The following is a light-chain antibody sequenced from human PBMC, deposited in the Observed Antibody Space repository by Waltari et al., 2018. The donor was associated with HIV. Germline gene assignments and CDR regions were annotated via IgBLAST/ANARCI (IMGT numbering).Light chain of an antibody. V-gene: IGLV2-14*03. Sequence: QSALTQPASVSGSPGQSITISCTGTSSDIGGFNYVSWYQQHPDKAPKLIIFDVDIRPSGISNRFSVYKSGNTASLTISGLQAEDEADYYCSSYASSFTLLFGGGTKLTVL. CDR3: SSYASSFTLL. CDR2: DVD. J-gene: IGLJ3*02. CDR1: SSDIGGFNY.